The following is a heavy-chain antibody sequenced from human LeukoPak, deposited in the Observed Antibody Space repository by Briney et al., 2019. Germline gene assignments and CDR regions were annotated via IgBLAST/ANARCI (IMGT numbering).Heavy chain of an antibody. D-gene: IGHD2-2*01. Sequence: ASVKVSCKASGYTFTSYAINWVRQAPGQGPELMGWINTYTGNPTYAQGFTGRFVFSLDTSVSTAYLQISSLKAEDTAVYYCARVRNAGVVPAAMFDYWGQGTLVTVSS. J-gene: IGHJ4*02. CDR3: ARVRNAGVVPAAMFDY. CDR2: INTYTGNP. CDR1: GYTFTSYA. V-gene: IGHV7-4-1*02.